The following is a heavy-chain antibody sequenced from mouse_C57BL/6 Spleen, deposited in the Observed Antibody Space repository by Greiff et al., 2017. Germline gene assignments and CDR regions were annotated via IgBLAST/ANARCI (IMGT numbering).Heavy chain of an antibody. CDR2: IHPNSGST. Sequence: VQLQQSGAELVKPGASVKLSCKASGYTFTSYWMHWVKQRPGQGLEWIGMIHPNSGSTNYNEKFKSKATLTVDKSSSTAYMQLSSLTSEDSAVYYCARSMYYGSSYGYWGQGTTLTVSS. CDR1: GYTFTSYW. D-gene: IGHD1-1*01. CDR3: ARSMYYGSSYGY. V-gene: IGHV1-64*01. J-gene: IGHJ2*01.